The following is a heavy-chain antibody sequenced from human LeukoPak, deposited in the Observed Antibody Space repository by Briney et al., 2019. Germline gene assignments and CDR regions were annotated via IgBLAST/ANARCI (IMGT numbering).Heavy chain of an antibody. CDR1: GFTFSNAW. CDR3: ARDVPTGLFDY. D-gene: IGHD4-17*01. J-gene: IGHJ4*02. V-gene: IGHV4-4*02. CDR2: INYSGTT. Sequence: GSLRLSCAASGFTFSNAWMSWVRQPPGKGLEWIGSINYSGTTYYYPSLKSRVTISVDTSKNQFSLKMKSVTAADTAVYYCARDVPTGLFDYWGQGTLVTVSS.